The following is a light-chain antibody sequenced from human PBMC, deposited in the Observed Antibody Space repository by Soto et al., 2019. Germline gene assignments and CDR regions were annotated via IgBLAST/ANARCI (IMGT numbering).Light chain of an antibody. CDR3: QQYGVSPT. V-gene: IGKV3-20*01. CDR1: QSLNFNF. Sequence: DIVLTQSAGTLSLFPGERATVSCTASQSLNFNFLGWYQKKSGQAPRLLIYAASTRATGIPDRFSGSGSVIDFTLTISRLEPEDSAVYYCQQYGVSPTLGGGTKVDIK. J-gene: IGKJ4*01. CDR2: AAS.